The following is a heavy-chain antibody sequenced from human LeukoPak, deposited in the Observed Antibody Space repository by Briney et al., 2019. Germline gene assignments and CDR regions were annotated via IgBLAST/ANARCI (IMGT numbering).Heavy chain of an antibody. CDR3: TRHYGWSNYN. Sequence: PGGSLRLSCAASGFTFSADWMAWVRQAPGKGLEWVANIKQDGSEKYYVASVKGRFTTSRDNSKNSLYLQMNSLRADDTAVYYCTRHYGWSNYNWGQGTLVTVSS. V-gene: IGHV3-7*01. CDR2: IKQDGSEK. CDR1: GFTFSADW. J-gene: IGHJ1*01. D-gene: IGHD6-19*01.